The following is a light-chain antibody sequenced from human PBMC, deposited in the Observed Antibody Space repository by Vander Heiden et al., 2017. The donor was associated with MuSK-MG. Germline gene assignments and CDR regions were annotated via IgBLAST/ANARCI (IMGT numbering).Light chain of an antibody. Sequence: DIQMTQPPSSLSASVGDRVTITCRASQSISSYLNWYQQKPGKAPKLLIYAASSLQSGVPSRFSGSGSGTDFTLTISRLQPEDFATYYCQQSDSTPYTFGQATKVXIK. V-gene: IGKV1-39*01. J-gene: IGKJ2*01. CDR2: AAS. CDR3: QQSDSTPYT. CDR1: QSISSY.